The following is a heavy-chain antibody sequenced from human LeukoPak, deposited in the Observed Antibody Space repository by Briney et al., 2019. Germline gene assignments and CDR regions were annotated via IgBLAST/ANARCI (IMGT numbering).Heavy chain of an antibody. CDR2: ISAYNGNT. V-gene: IGHV1-18*01. J-gene: IGHJ4*02. Sequence: ASVKVSCKASSYTFTSYGISWVRQAPGQGLEWMGWISAYNGNTNYAQKLQGRVTMTTDTSTSTAYMELRSLRSDDTAVYYCARDRSNDSSGYYVPFDYWGQGTLVTVSS. CDR3: ARDRSNDSSGYYVPFDY. CDR1: SYTFTSYG. D-gene: IGHD3-22*01.